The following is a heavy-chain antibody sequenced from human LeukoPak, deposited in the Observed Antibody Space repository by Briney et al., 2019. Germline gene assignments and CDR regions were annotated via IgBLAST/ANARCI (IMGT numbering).Heavy chain of an antibody. CDR3: ARDMGYCSSTSCPFDY. J-gene: IGHJ4*02. D-gene: IGHD2-2*01. CDR1: GYTFTDYY. Sequence: ASVKVSCKASGYTFTDYYMHWVRQAPGQGIEWMGWINPNSGGTNYAQKFQGRVTMTRDTSISTAYMELSRLRSDDTAVYYCARDMGYCSSTSCPFDYWGQGTLVTVSS. CDR2: INPNSGGT. V-gene: IGHV1-2*02.